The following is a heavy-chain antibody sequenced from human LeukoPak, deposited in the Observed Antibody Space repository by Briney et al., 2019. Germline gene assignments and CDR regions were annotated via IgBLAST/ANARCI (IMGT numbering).Heavy chain of an antibody. CDR3: GKGEIYGDSGDY. J-gene: IGHJ4*02. CDR2: ISRGSII. CDR1: GFTFGTHA. D-gene: IGHD4-17*01. V-gene: IGHV3-23*01. Sequence: PGGSLRLSCVASGFTFGTHAMSWVRQVPGKGLEWVSGISRGSIIYYSDSVKGRFTISRDNSRATLFLQMNSLRAEDTAVYYCGKGEIYGDSGDYWGQGTPVSVSS.